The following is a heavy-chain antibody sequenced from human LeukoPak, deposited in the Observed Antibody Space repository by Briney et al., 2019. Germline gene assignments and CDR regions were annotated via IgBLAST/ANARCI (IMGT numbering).Heavy chain of an antibody. CDR3: ARGSYDFWSGYFTVFDY. V-gene: IGHV1-18*01. CDR1: GYTFTSYG. Sequence: ASVKVSCKASGYTFTSYGFSWVRQAPGQGLEWMGWFSAYNCNTNYAQKLQGRVTMTTDTSTSTAYMELRSLRSDDTAVYYCARGSYDFWSGYFTVFDYWGQGTLVTVSS. J-gene: IGHJ4*02. CDR2: FSAYNCNT. D-gene: IGHD3-3*01.